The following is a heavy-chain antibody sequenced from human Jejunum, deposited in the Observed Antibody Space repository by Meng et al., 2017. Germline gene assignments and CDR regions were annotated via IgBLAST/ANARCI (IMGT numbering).Heavy chain of an antibody. CDR2: IASKFDGGTT. CDR1: GFTFTNAW. Sequence: GESLKISCAASGFTFTNAWMYWVRQAPGKGLEWVGRIASKFDGGTTDYAAPVKGRFTVSRDNSKNTLYLQMNSLETEDTAVYYCTTSYYGSGSYRLFDYWGQGTLVTV. V-gene: IGHV3-15*04. CDR3: TTSYYGSGSYRLFDY. D-gene: IGHD3-10*01. J-gene: IGHJ4*02.